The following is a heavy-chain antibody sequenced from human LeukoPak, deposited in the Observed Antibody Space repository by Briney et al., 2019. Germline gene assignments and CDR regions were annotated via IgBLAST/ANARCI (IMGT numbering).Heavy chain of an antibody. CDR3: ARSQGAYFDY. CDR2: ISYSGST. V-gene: IGHV4-59*01. Sequence: SETLSLTRTVSGDSISRYYWSWIRQPPGKGPECIGYISYSGSTNYNPSLKSRVTISLDTSKNHFSLKLTSVTAADTAVFYCARSQGAYFDYWGQGILVTVSS. J-gene: IGHJ4*02. CDR1: GDSISRYY.